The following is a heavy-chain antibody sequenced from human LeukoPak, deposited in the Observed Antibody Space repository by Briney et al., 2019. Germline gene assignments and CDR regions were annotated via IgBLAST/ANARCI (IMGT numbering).Heavy chain of an antibody. Sequence: SETLSLTCAVYGGSFSGYYWSWIRQPPGKGLEWIGEINHSGSTNYNPSLKSRVTISVDTSKNQFSLKLSSVTAADTAVYYCARYGQWLAFDYWGQGTLVTVSS. CDR3: ARYGQWLAFDY. V-gene: IGHV4-34*01. CDR2: INHSGST. J-gene: IGHJ4*02. D-gene: IGHD6-19*01. CDR1: GGSFSGYY.